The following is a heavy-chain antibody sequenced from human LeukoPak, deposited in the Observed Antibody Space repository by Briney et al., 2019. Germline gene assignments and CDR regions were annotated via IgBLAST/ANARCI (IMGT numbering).Heavy chain of an antibody. CDR3: ASGYYGSGSYPY. J-gene: IGHJ4*02. D-gene: IGHD3-10*01. V-gene: IGHV4-59*08. CDR2: IHYSGST. Sequence: SETLSLTCIVSGGSISSYYWSWIRQPPGKGLEWIGYIHYSGSTNYNPSLKSRVTISVDTSKNQFSLKLSSVTAADTAVYYCASGYYGSGSYPYWGQGTLVTVSS. CDR1: GGSISSYY.